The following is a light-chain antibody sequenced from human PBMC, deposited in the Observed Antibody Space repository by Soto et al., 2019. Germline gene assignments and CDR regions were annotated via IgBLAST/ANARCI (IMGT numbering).Light chain of an antibody. CDR3: QQTYSGPRT. J-gene: IGKJ2*01. CDR1: QTIISY. V-gene: IGKV1-39*01. Sequence: DIQMTQSPSSLSASVGDRVTITCRSSQTIISYLNWYQQKVGKAPQLLIYAASSLQSGVPERFSGSGSGTDFTLSISSLQPEDSAIYYCQQTYSGPRTFGQGTKLEIK. CDR2: AAS.